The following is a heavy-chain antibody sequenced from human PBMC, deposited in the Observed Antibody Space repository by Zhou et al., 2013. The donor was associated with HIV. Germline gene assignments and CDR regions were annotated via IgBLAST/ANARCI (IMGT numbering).Heavy chain of an antibody. Sequence: QVQLVQSGAEVKKPGSSVKVSCKASGGTFSSYAISWVRQAPGQGLEWMGGIIPIFGTANYAQKFQGRVTITTDESTSTAYMELSSLRSEDTAVYYCAGGKVDTAMAFYYYYMDVWGKGTTGHRLL. J-gene: IGHJ6*03. D-gene: IGHD5-18*01. V-gene: IGHV1-69*05. CDR2: IIPIFGTA. CDR1: GGTFSSYA. CDR3: AGGKVDTAMAFYYYYMDV.